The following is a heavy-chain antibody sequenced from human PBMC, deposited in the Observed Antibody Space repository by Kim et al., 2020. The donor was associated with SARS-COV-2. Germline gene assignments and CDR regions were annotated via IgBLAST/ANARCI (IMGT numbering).Heavy chain of an antibody. Sequence: ASVKVSCKASGYTFTTYAICWLRQAPGQGPEWMGWIDTNTGNPTYVQGFIGRFVFSVDTSVSTAYLEISSLKIEDTAVYYCARNIYDSGSFPLKYWGQGTRV. CDR2: IDTNTGNP. CDR3: ARNIYDSGSFPLKY. D-gene: IGHD3-10*01. CDR1: GYTFTTYA. V-gene: IGHV7-4-1*02. J-gene: IGHJ4*02.